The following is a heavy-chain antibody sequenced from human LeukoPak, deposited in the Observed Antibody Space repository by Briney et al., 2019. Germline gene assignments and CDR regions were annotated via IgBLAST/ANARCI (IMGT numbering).Heavy chain of an antibody. V-gene: IGHV4-61*08. D-gene: IGHD3-16*01. J-gene: IGHJ4*02. CDR3: ARVGQKGSLGY. Sequence: PSETLSLTCTVSGGSISSSDYYWGWIRQPPGKGLEWIGYIYYSGSTDYNPSLKSRVTISVDTSKNQFSLKLSSVTAADTAVYYCARVGQKGSLGYWGQGTLVTVSS. CDR1: GGSISSSDYY. CDR2: IYYSGST.